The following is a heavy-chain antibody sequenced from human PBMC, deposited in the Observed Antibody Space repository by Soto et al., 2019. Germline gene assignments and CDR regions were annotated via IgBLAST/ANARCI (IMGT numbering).Heavy chain of an antibody. J-gene: IGHJ4*02. D-gene: IGHD2-2*01. CDR1: GYSISSSNC. CDR3: ARVPDY. Sequence: PSETLSLTCAVSGYSISSSNCWGWIRQPPGKGLEWIGYIYYSGTTYYNPSLKSRVTISIDRSKNQFSLKLSSVTAADTAVYYCARVPDYWGQGILVTLSS. CDR2: IYYSGTT. V-gene: IGHV4-28*03.